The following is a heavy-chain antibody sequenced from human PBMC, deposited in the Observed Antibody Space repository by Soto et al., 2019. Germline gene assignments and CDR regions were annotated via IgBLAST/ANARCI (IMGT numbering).Heavy chain of an antibody. CDR3: AKEWGLSGSYYISSSYYFDY. CDR1: GFTFSSYG. V-gene: IGHV3-30*18. CDR2: ISYDGSNT. J-gene: IGHJ4*02. Sequence: PGGSLRLSCAASGFTFSSYGMHWVRQAPGKGLEWVAIISYDGSNTYYADYVKGRFTISRDNSKNTLYLQMNSLRAEDTSVYYCAKEWGLSGSYYISSSYYFDYWGQGTLVTRLL. D-gene: IGHD1-26*01.